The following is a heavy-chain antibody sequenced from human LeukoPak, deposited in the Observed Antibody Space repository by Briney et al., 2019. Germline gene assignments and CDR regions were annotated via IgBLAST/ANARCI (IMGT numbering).Heavy chain of an antibody. CDR1: GGSISSINYY. CDR2: ISYSGST. Sequence: SETLSLTCSVSGGSISSINYYWGWIRQPPGRGLEWAGSISYSGSTYYKLSLTSRLTISEDTSKNQFSLKLTSVTAADTAVYYCARSPGAARSDYFDYWGQGILVTVSS. J-gene: IGHJ4*02. V-gene: IGHV4-39*01. D-gene: IGHD6-6*01. CDR3: ARSPGAARSDYFDY.